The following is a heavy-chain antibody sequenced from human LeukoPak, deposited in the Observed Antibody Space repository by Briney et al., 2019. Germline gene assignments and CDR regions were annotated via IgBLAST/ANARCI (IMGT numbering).Heavy chain of an antibody. J-gene: IGHJ4*02. CDR1: GGSISSYY. Sequence: SETLSLTCTVSGGSISSYYWSWIRQPPGKGLEWIGYIYYSGSTNYNPSLKSRVTISVDTSKNQFSVKLSSVTAADTAVYYCARERGTTVTNYFDYWGQGTLVTVSS. D-gene: IGHD4-17*01. CDR2: IYYSGST. V-gene: IGHV4-59*01. CDR3: ARERGTTVTNYFDY.